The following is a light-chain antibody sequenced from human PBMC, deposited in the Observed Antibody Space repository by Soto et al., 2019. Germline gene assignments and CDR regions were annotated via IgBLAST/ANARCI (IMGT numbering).Light chain of an antibody. Sequence: DTQMTQSPSSLSASVGDRVTITCRASQTVRRYLNWYQQKPGKAPTLLIYAASTLESAVPPRFSGAGSETEFTLTVDSLQPEDTATYYCQQYVHPPYTFGQGTKVDIK. J-gene: IGKJ2*01. V-gene: IGKV1-39*01. CDR1: QTVRRY. CDR3: QQYVHPPYT. CDR2: AAS.